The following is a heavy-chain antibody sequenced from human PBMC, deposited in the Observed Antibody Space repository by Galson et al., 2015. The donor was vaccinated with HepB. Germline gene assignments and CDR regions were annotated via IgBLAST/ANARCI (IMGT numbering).Heavy chain of an antibody. Sequence: CAISGDSVSSHSAAWNWIRQSPSRGLEWLGRTYYRSKWYNDYAVSVKSRITINPDTSKNQFSLQLNSVTPEDTAVYYCARDREMATITDYYYGMDVWGQGTTVTVSS. V-gene: IGHV6-1*01. D-gene: IGHD5-24*01. CDR2: TYYRSKWYN. CDR1: GDSVSSHSAA. CDR3: ARDREMATITDYYYGMDV. J-gene: IGHJ6*02.